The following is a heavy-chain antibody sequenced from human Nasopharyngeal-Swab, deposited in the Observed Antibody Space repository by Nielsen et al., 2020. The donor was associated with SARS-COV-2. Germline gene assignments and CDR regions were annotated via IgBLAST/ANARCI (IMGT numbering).Heavy chain of an antibody. V-gene: IGHV3-74*01. Sequence: GGSLRLSCAASGFTFSTYWMHWVRHAPGKGLVWVSRLKTDGSDTRYADSVKGRFTISRDNAKNTLYLQINSLRAEDTAVYYCVRETSTSGAYYFDYWGRGTRVTVSS. D-gene: IGHD2-2*01. CDR3: VRETSTSGAYYFDY. CDR2: LKTDGSDT. CDR1: GFTFSTYW. J-gene: IGHJ4*02.